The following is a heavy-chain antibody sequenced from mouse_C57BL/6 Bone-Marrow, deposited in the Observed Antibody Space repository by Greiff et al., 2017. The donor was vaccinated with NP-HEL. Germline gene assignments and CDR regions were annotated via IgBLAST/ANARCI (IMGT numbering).Heavy chain of an antibody. Sequence: VQLKESEGGLVQPGSSMKLSCTASGFTFSDYYMAWVRQVPEKGLEWVANINYDGSSTYYLDSLKSRFIISRDNAKNILYLQMSSLKSEDTATYYCARLTVYYFDYWGQGTTLTVSS. D-gene: IGHD4-1*01. CDR2: INYDGSST. CDR3: ARLTVYYFDY. CDR1: GFTFSDYY. V-gene: IGHV5-16*01. J-gene: IGHJ2*01.